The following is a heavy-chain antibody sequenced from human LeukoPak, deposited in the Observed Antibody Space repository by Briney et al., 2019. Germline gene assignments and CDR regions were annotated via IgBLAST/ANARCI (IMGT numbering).Heavy chain of an antibody. CDR1: GFTFSSYA. Sequence: GGSLRLFCAASGFTFSSYAMSWVRQAPGKGLEWVSAISGSGGSTYYADSVKGRFTISRDNSKNTLYLQMNSLRAEDTAVYYCAKAAEYYYDSSEFDPWGQGTLVTVSS. J-gene: IGHJ5*02. D-gene: IGHD3-22*01. CDR2: ISGSGGST. V-gene: IGHV3-23*01. CDR3: AKAAEYYYDSSEFDP.